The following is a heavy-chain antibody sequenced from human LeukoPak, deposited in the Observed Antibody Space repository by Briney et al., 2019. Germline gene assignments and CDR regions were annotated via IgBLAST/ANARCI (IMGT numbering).Heavy chain of an antibody. CDR1: GFTFSRYG. J-gene: IGHJ6*04. CDR3: AELGITMIGGV. D-gene: IGHD3-10*02. Sequence: PGGSLRLSCAGSGFTFSRYGFNWVRQAPGKGLEWVSYISSSSSTIYYADSVKGRFTISRDNAKNSLYLQMDSLRAEDTAVYYCAELGITMIGGVWGKGTTVTISS. CDR2: ISSSSSTI. V-gene: IGHV3-48*04.